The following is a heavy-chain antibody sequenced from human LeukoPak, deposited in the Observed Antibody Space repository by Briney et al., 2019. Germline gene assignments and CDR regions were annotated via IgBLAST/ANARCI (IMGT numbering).Heavy chain of an antibody. CDR2: IKQDGSEK. Sequence: GWSQRLPXAASGFILSSYWMIWVRQAPGKGLEGVENIKQDGSEKFYVDSVKGRYTISRDNAKISLYLQMNSLRAEDTAVYYCARSLFVLMVYAIGYWGRGTLVTVS. CDR3: ARSLFVLMVYAIGY. D-gene: IGHD2-8*01. V-gene: IGHV3-7*01. CDR1: GFILSSYW. J-gene: IGHJ4*02.